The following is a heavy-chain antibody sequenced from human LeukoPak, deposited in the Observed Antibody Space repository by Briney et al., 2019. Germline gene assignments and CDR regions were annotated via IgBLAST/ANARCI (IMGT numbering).Heavy chain of an antibody. D-gene: IGHD1-26*01. J-gene: IGHJ5*02. CDR2: INPSGDFR. CDR1: GYTFGTHW. V-gene: IGHV1-46*01. Sequence: ASVKVSCKPSGYTFGTHWMHWVRQAPGQGLEWMAIINPSGDFRSYAQKFQGRVTVTRGMSTRTVYMELSDLRPEDTALYYCARDYSGQWEQLTGWWIDPWGQGTLVIVSS. CDR3: ARDYSGQWEQLTGWWIDP.